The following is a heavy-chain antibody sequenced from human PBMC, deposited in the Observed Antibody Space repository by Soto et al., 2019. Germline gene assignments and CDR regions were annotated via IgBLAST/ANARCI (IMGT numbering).Heavy chain of an antibody. D-gene: IGHD2-15*01. J-gene: IGHJ4*02. CDR2: IYWDDDK. CDR3: AHSGVVVVAAPGGFDY. Sequence: QITLKESGPTLVKPTQTLTLTCTFSGFSLSTSGVGVGWIRQPPGKALEWLALIYWDDDKRYSPSLKSRLTITKDTSKNHVVLTMTNMDPVDTATYYCAHSGVVVVAAPGGFDYWGQGTLVTVSS. V-gene: IGHV2-5*02. CDR1: GFSLSTSGVG.